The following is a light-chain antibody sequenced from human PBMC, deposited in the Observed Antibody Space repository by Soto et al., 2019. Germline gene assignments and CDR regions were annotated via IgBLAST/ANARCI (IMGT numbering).Light chain of an antibody. CDR3: KQSRSFPLT. CDR1: QSVRRN. Sequence: EIVMTQSPATLSVSPGERVTLSCRASQSVRRNLAWLQQKPGQAPRLLMYAVSTRAPDIPARFSGSGSGTDFSLTISSLQPEDFATYYCKQSRSFPLTFGGGTKVEIK. V-gene: IGKV3-15*01. J-gene: IGKJ4*01. CDR2: AVS.